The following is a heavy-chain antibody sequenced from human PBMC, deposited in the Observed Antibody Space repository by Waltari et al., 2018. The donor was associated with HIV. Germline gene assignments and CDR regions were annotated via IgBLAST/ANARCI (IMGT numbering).Heavy chain of an antibody. CDR2: ISGSGGST. J-gene: IGHJ4*02. CDR1: GFTFSSYA. V-gene: IGHV3-23*01. Sequence: EVQLLESGGGLVQPGGSLRLSCAASGFTFSSYAMSWVRRAPGKGLEWVSAISGSGGSTYYADSVKGRFTISRDNSKNTLYLQMNSLRAEDTAVYYCGARRSAGGYYFDYWGQGTLVTVSS. CDR3: GARRSAGGYYFDY. D-gene: IGHD3-10*01.